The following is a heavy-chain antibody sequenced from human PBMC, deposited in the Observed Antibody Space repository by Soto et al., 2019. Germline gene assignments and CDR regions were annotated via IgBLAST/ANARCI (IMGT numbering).Heavy chain of an antibody. CDR2: IWYDGGNK. V-gene: IGHV3-33*01. J-gene: IGHJ4*02. D-gene: IGHD6-19*01. CDR1: GFTFSSYG. CDR3: ARDSHVGSGWQLTADY. Sequence: GGSLRLSCAASGFTFSSYGMHWVRQAPGKGLEWVAVIWYDGGNKYYAESVKGRFTISRDNSKNTLYLQMNNLRAEDTAVYYCARDSHVGSGWQLTADYWGQGTLVTVSS.